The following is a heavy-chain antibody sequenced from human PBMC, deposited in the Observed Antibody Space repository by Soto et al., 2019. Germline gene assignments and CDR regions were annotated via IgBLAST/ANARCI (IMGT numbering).Heavy chain of an antibody. D-gene: IGHD2-15*01. Sequence: GESLKISCKGSGYSFTSYWIGWVRQMPGKGLEWMGIIYPGDSDTRYSLSFQGQVTISADKSISTAYLQWSSLKASDTAMYYCARRPTPLNYGMDVWGQGTTVTVSS. CDR1: GYSFTSYW. CDR2: IYPGDSDT. V-gene: IGHV5-51*01. CDR3: ARRPTPLNYGMDV. J-gene: IGHJ6*02.